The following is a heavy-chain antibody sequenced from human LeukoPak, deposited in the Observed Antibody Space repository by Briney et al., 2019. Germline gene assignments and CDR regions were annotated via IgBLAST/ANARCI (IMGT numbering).Heavy chain of an antibody. D-gene: IGHD3-10*01. CDR1: GFTFSNYA. CDR3: TKGGWGTVLDY. J-gene: IGHJ4*02. V-gene: IGHV3-23*01. CDR2: ISGTGDTT. Sequence: GGSLRLSCAASGFTFSNYAMSWVRQAPGEGLEWVSTISGTGDTTYYADSLKGRLTISRDNSKNTLYLQMSSLRADDTAVYYCTKGGWGTVLDYWGQGTLVTDSS.